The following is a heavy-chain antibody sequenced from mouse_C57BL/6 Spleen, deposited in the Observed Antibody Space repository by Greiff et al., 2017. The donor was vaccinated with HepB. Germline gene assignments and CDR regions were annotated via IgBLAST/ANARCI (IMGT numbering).Heavy chain of an antibody. CDR3: AKEATEYFDV. Sequence: VQLQQSGPELVKPGASVKISCKASGYAFSSSWMNWVKQRPGKGLEWIGRIYPGDGDTNYNGKFKGKATLTADKSSSTAYMQLSSLTSEDSAVYFCAKEATEYFDVWGTGTTVTVSS. CDR1: GYAFSSSW. J-gene: IGHJ1*03. CDR2: IYPGDGDT. D-gene: IGHD1-1*01. V-gene: IGHV1-82*01.